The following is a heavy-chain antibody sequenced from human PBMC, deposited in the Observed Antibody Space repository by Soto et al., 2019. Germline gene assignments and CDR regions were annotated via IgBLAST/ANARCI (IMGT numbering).Heavy chain of an antibody. V-gene: IGHV4-30-2*01. D-gene: IGHD4-17*01. Sequence: SETLSLTWAVSGGSISSGGYSWSWIRQPPGKGLEWIGYIYHSGSTYYNPSLKSRVTISVDRSKNQFSLKLSSVTAADTAVYYCARSRTTVTPSGFQHWGQGTLVTVSS. J-gene: IGHJ1*01. CDR1: GGSISSGGYS. CDR3: ARSRTTVTPSGFQH. CDR2: IYHSGST.